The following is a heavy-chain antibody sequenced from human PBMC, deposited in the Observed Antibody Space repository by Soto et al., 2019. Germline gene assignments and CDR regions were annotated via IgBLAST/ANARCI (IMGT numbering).Heavy chain of an antibody. CDR3: ARFGRLWQWLSPGIHFDY. CDR2: INPNSGGT. CDR1: GYTFTGYY. J-gene: IGHJ4*02. Sequence: QVQLVQSGAEVKKPGASVKVSCKASGYTFTGYYMHWVRQAPGQGLEWMGWINPNSGGTNYAQKFQGRVTMTRDTAISTAYMELSRLRSDDTAVYYCARFGRLWQWLSPGIHFDYWGQGTLVTVSS. D-gene: IGHD6-19*01. V-gene: IGHV1-2*02.